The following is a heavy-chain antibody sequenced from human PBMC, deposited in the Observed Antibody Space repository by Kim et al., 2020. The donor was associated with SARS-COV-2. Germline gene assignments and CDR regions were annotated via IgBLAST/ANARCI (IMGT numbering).Heavy chain of an antibody. CDR1: GYTFTSYA. J-gene: IGHJ6*02. V-gene: IGHV1-3*01. CDR3: ARGHCSSTSCYYYYGMDV. D-gene: IGHD2-2*01. CDR2: INAGNGNT. Sequence: ASVKVSCKASGYTFTSYAMHWVRQAPGQRLEWMGWINAGNGNTKYSQKFQGRVTITRDTSASTAYMELSSLRSEDTAVYYCARGHCSSTSCYYYYGMDVWGQGTTVTVSS.